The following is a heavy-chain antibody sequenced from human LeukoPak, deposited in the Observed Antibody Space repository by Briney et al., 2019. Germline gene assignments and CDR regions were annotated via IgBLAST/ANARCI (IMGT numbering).Heavy chain of an antibody. J-gene: IGHJ4*02. V-gene: IGHV3-23*01. CDR1: GFTFSSYA. Sequence: GGSLRLSCAASGFTFSSYAMSWVRQAPGKGLEWVSAISGSGGSTYYADSVKGRFTISRDNSKNTLYLQMNSLRAEDTAVYYCAARGFWSGYHFDYWGQGTLVTVSS. CDR2: ISGSGGST. CDR3: AARGFWSGYHFDY. D-gene: IGHD3-3*01.